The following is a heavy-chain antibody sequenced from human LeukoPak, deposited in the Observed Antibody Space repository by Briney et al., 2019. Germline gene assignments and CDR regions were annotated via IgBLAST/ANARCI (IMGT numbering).Heavy chain of an antibody. CDR2: IIPMLGKT. CDR1: GGTFDNYA. Sequence: SVKVSCKASGGTFDNYAVSWVREAPGLGLEWMGRIIPMLGKTDSAQKFQDRVTFTADKSTGTAYMELTHLRPDDTAVYFCARGLFGGFAAAPFDHWGQGTLVTVSP. V-gene: IGHV1-69*04. D-gene: IGHD2-2*01. CDR3: ARGLFGGFAAAPFDH. J-gene: IGHJ4*02.